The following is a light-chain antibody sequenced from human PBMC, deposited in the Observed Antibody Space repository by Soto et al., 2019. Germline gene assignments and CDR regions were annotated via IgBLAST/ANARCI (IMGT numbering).Light chain of an antibody. J-gene: IGLJ3*02. CDR2: EVT. V-gene: IGLV2-8*01. Sequence: QAVLTQPPSASGSPGQSVTISCTGSNTDVGGYNYVTWYLQYPGKAPKVIIYEVTKRPAGVPARFSGSRSGNTASLTVSGLQAEDEADYYCSSYAGSNVWVFGGGTKLTVL. CDR3: SSYAGSNVWV. CDR1: NTDVGGYNY.